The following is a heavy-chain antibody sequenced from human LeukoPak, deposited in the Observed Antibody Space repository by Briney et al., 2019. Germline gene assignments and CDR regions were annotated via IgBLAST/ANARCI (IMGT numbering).Heavy chain of an antibody. V-gene: IGHV3-48*01. J-gene: IGHJ5*02. CDR3: AREKVPAAIRYNWFDP. CDR2: ISSSSSTI. D-gene: IGHD2-2*02. CDR1: GFTFSSYS. Sequence: GGSLRLSCAASGFTFSSYSMNWVRQAQGKGLEWVSYISSSSSTIYYADSVKGRFTISRDNAKNSLYLQMNSLRAEDTAVYYCAREKVPAAIRYNWFDPWGQGTLVTVSS.